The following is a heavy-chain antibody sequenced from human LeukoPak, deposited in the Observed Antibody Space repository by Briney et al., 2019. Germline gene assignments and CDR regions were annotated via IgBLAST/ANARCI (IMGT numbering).Heavy chain of an antibody. CDR1: GDSISTYY. Sequence: SETLSLTCTVSGDSISTYYWSWIRQPAGRGLEWLGRIFDSGSTYYNPSLKSRLTMSVDTSKNQFSLKLSSVTAADTAVYFCARGVIVGGYSYAVDLWGQGTLVTVSS. J-gene: IGHJ5*02. D-gene: IGHD5-18*01. CDR3: ARGVIVGGYSYAVDL. V-gene: IGHV4-4*07. CDR2: IFDSGST.